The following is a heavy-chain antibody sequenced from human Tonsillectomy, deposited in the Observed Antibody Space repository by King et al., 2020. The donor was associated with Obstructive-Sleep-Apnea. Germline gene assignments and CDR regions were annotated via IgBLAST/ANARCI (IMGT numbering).Heavy chain of an antibody. D-gene: IGHD2-15*01. J-gene: IGHJ4*02. CDR1: GGSISSYY. CDR3: ARQVGGGAGYYFDY. Sequence: QLQESGPGLVKPSETLSLTCTVSGGSISSYYWSWIRQPPGKGLEWIGYIYYSGSTNYNPSHKSRVTISVDTSKNQFSLKLSSVTAADTAVYYCARQVGGGAGYYFDYWGQGTLVTVSS. V-gene: IGHV4-59*08. CDR2: IYYSGST.